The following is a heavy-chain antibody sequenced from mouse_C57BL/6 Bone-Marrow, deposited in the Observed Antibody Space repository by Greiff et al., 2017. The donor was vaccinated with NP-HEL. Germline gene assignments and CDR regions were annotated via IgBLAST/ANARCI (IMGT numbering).Heavy chain of an antibody. J-gene: IGHJ2*01. CDR1: GYTFTSYW. CDR3: ASMYYYGSVDY. CDR2: IHPNSGST. Sequence: QVQLQQPGAELVKPGASVKLSCKASGYTFTSYWMHWVKQRPGQGLEWIGMIHPNSGSTNYNEKFKSKATLTVDKSSSTAYMQLSSLTSEDSAVYYCASMYYYGSVDYWGQGTTLTVSS. D-gene: IGHD1-1*01. V-gene: IGHV1-64*01.